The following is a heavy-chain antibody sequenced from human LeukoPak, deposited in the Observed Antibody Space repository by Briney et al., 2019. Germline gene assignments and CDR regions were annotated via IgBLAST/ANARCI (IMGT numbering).Heavy chain of an antibody. D-gene: IGHD1-26*01. CDR2: ISWDGGST. Sequence: QTGGSLRLSCAASGLTFDDYAMHWVRQAPGKGLEWVSLISWDGGSTYYADSVKGRFTISRDNSKNSLYLQMNSLRAEDTALYYCAKAMRGSNYVRGFDYWGQGTLVTVSS. V-gene: IGHV3-43D*03. J-gene: IGHJ4*02. CDR1: GLTFDDYA. CDR3: AKAMRGSNYVRGFDY.